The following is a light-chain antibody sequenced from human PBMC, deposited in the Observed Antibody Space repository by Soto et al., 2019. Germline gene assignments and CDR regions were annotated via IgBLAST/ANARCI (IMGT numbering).Light chain of an antibody. CDR3: QQYENFPIS. CDR1: HDFDNY. CDR2: EAF. V-gene: IGKV1-33*01. J-gene: IGKJ2*01. Sequence: IQMTQSPSSLSAPVGDRVTMTCQASHDFDNYLNWYQQRPGKAPKLLIYEAFSVETGFSSRFSGNKFGTVFTFTISCLKPDDMATDDCQQYENFPISFGKRTNLEI.